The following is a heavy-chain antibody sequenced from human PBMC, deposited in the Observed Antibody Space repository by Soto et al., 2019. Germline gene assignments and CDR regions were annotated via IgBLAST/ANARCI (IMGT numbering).Heavy chain of an antibody. J-gene: IGHJ4*02. CDR1: GGSISSSSYY. D-gene: IGHD4-17*01. Sequence: PSETLSLTCTVSGGSISSSSYYWGWIRQPPGKGLEWIGSIYYSGSTYYNPSLKSRVTISVDTSKNQFSLKLSSVTAADTAVYYCAREPYGTTADYWGQGTLVTVSS. CDR3: AREPYGTTADY. V-gene: IGHV4-39*02. CDR2: IYYSGST.